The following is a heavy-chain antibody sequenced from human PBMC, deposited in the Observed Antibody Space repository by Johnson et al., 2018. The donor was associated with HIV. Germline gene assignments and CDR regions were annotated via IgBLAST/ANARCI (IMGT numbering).Heavy chain of an antibody. Sequence: VLLVESGGGLVQPGGSLRLSCAASGFTVSSNYMSWVRQAPGKGLAWVSFIYDGGTTYYADSVKGRFTISRDNSKNTLYIQRNSLRAEDTAVYYCARNLMRYNWNADAFDIWGQGTMVTVSS. CDR1: GFTVSSNY. D-gene: IGHD1-20*01. CDR2: IYDGGTT. V-gene: IGHV3-66*02. CDR3: ARNLMRYNWNADAFDI. J-gene: IGHJ3*02.